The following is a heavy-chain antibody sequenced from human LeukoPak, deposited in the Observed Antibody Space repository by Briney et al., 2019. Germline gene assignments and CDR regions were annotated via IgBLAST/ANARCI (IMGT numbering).Heavy chain of an antibody. Sequence: GGSLRLSCAASGFTFSSYAMSWVRQAPGKGLEWVSAISGSGGSTYYADSVKGRFTISRDNSKNTPYLQMNSLRAEDTAVYYCAKDYGGNSGYFDYWGQGTLVTVSS. CDR2: ISGSGGST. CDR3: AKDYGGNSGYFDY. V-gene: IGHV3-23*01. CDR1: GFTFSSYA. D-gene: IGHD4-23*01. J-gene: IGHJ4*02.